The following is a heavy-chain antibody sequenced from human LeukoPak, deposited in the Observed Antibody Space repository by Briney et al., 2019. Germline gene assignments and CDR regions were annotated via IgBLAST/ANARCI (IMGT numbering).Heavy chain of an antibody. CDR3: AQGGAAAGFDY. CDR1: GDSVSSNSAV. J-gene: IGHJ4*02. Sequence: SQTLSLTCGISGDSVSSNSAVWTWIRQSPSRGLEWLGRTYYRSKWYNDYAESVKSRITVNPDTSKNQFFLQLNSVTPEDTAVYYCAQGGAAAGFDYWGQGTLVTVSS. V-gene: IGHV6-1*01. CDR2: TYYRSKWYN. D-gene: IGHD6-25*01.